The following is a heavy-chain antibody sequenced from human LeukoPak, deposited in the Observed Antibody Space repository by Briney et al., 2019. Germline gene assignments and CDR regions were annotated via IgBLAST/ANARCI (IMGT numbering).Heavy chain of an antibody. V-gene: IGHV4-39*07. CDR1: GGSISSSSYY. J-gene: IGHJ5*02. CDR3: ATSSLTTVTLDWFDP. CDR2: IYYSGST. Sequence: SETLSLTCTVSGGSISSSSYYWGWIRQPPGKGLEWIGSIYYSGSTYYNPSLKSRVTISVDTSKSQFSLKLSSVTAADTAVYYCATSSLTTVTLDWFDPWGQGTLVTVSS. D-gene: IGHD4-17*01.